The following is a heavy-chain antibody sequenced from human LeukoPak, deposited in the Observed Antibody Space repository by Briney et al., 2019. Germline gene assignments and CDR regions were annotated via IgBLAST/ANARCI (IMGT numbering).Heavy chain of an antibody. Sequence: SETLSLTCTVSGGSISSSSYYWGWIRQPPGKGLEWIGSIYYSGSTYYNPSLKSRVTISVDTSKNQFSLKLSSVTAADTAAYYCARDPVGATDWGQGTLVTVSS. J-gene: IGHJ4*02. CDR1: GGSISSSSYY. V-gene: IGHV4-39*07. CDR3: ARDPVGATD. CDR2: IYYSGST. D-gene: IGHD1-26*01.